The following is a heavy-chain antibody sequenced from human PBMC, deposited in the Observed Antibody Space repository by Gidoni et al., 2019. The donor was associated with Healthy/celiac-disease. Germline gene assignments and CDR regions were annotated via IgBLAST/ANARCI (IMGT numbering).Heavy chain of an antibody. Sequence: QVQLVESGGGVVQPGRSLRLSCAASGFTFSRYGMHWVRQAPGKGLEWVAVISYDGSNKYYADSVKGRFTISRDNSKNTLYLQMNSLRAEDTAVYYCAKAGRNYYDSSGYQYYFDYWGQGTLVTVSS. V-gene: IGHV3-30*18. CDR2: ISYDGSNK. CDR1: GFTFSRYG. J-gene: IGHJ4*02. CDR3: AKAGRNYYDSSGYQYYFDY. D-gene: IGHD3-22*01.